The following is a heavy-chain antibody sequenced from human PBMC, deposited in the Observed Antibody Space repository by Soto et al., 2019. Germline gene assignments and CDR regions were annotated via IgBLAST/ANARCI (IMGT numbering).Heavy chain of an antibody. CDR1: GYTFTGYY. D-gene: IGHD6-13*01. CDR3: ARAEVAAAGHDAFDI. CDR2: INPNSGGT. V-gene: IGHV1-2*04. J-gene: IGHJ3*02. Sequence: GASVKVSCKASGYTFTGYYMHWVRQAHGQGLEWMGWINPNSGGTNYAQKFQGWVTMTRDTSISTAYMELSRLRSDDTAVYYCARAEVAAAGHDAFDIWGQGTMVTVS.